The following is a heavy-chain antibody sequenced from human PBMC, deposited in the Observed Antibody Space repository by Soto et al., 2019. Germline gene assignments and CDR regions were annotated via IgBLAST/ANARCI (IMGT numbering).Heavy chain of an antibody. V-gene: IGHV4-59*01. CDR2: IYYSGST. D-gene: IGHD3-10*01. CDR1: GGSISSYY. CDR3: ARGQNRNYYGSGSYSPYDY. J-gene: IGHJ4*02. Sequence: SETLTLTCTVSGGSISSYYWSWIRQPPGKGLEWIGYIYYSGSTNYNPSLKSRVTISVDTSKNQFSLKLSSVTAADTAVYYCARGQNRNYYGSGSYSPYDYWGQGTLVTVSS.